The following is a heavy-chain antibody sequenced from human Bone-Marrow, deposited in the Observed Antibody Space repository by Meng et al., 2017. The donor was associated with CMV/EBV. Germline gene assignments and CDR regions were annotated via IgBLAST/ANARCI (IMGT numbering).Heavy chain of an antibody. Sequence: ITMTEFGHKLVKPTQTITLTLNFFGLSLRASGVGVAWIRQPQGKAMEWLALIYWDDDKSYSPSLKSRLTITKDISKNQVVLTMTNMDPVETATYYCAHSPLRRLLTWGQGTLVTVSS. CDR3: AHSPLRRLLT. CDR2: IYWDDDK. V-gene: IGHV2-5*02. CDR1: GLSLRASGVG. D-gene: IGHD3-10*01. J-gene: IGHJ5*02.